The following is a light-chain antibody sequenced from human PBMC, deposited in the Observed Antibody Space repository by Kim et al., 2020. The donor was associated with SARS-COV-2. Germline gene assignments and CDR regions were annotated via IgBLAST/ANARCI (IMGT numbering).Light chain of an antibody. CDR2: GAS. J-gene: IGKJ5*01. V-gene: IGKV1-17*01. CDR3: LQHNTYPIT. CDR1: QDIRND. Sequence: GSVGDRVTITCRESQDIRNDLGWYQQNPGRAPKRLIYGASSLQSGVPSRFSGSGSGTEFTLTISSVQPEDFATYFCLQHNTYPITFGQGTRLEIK.